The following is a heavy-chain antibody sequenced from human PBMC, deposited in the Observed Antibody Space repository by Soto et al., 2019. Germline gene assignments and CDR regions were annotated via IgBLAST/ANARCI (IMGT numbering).Heavy chain of an antibody. J-gene: IGHJ6*02. CDR1: GYTFTSYG. CDR2: ISAYNGNT. CDR3: ARDSQPYSSSWYPYYYYGMDV. Sequence: ASVKVSCKASGYTFTSYGISWVRQVPGQGLEWMGWISAYNGNTNYAQKLQGRVTMTTDTSTSTAYMELRSLRSDDTAVYYCARDSQPYSSSWYPYYYYGMDVWGQGTTVTVSS. D-gene: IGHD6-13*01. V-gene: IGHV1-18*01.